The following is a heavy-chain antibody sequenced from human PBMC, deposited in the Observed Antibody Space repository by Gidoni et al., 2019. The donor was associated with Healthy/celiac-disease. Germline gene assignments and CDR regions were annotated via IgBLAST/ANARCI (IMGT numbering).Heavy chain of an antibody. J-gene: IGHJ4*02. D-gene: IGHD5-12*01. CDR1: GFPFSSYA. Sequence: EVQLVESGGGLVQPGGSLRLSCAASGFPFSSYAMSWVRQAPGKGLEWVSAIRGSGGSTYYADSVKGRFTISRDNSKNTLYLQMNSLRAEDTAVYYCANAYVATIKSTAFDYWGQGTLVTVSS. CDR2: IRGSGGST. V-gene: IGHV3-23*04. CDR3: ANAYVATIKSTAFDY.